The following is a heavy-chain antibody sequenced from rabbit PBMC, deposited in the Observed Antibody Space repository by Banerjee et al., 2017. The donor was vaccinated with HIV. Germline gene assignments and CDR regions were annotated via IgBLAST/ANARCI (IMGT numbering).Heavy chain of an antibody. V-gene: IGHV1S45*01. CDR2: IYNGDDKT. CDR1: GFTLSSYW. J-gene: IGHJ4*01. D-gene: IGHD3-1*01. Sequence: QEQLEESGGDLVKPGRSLTLTCTASGFTLSSYWMCWVRQAPGQGLEWIACIYNGDDKTSYASWAKGRFTISKTSSTTVTMQMTSLTAADSASYFCARDRDDGSNLWGPGNLVTVS. CDR3: ARDRDDGSNL.